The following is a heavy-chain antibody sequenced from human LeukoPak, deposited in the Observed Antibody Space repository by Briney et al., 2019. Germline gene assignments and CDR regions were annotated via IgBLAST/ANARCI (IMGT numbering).Heavy chain of an antibody. V-gene: IGHV7-4-1*02. CDR2: INTNTGNP. D-gene: IGHD6-19*01. CDR3: ARPMSGYSSGWYWYFDL. J-gene: IGHJ2*01. Sequence: ASVKVSCKASGYAFTSYAMNWVRQAPGQGLEWMGWINTNTGNPTYAQGFTGRFVFSLDTSVSTAYLQISSLKAEDTAVYYCARPMSGYSSGWYWYFDLWGRGTLVTVSS. CDR1: GYAFTSYA.